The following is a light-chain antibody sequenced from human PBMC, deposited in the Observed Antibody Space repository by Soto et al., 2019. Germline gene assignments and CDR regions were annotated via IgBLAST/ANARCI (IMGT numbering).Light chain of an antibody. J-gene: IGLJ2*01. CDR3: QSYDSSLSGSV. Sequence: QSVLTQSPSVSGAPGQRVTISCTGGRSNIGAGYEVNWYHQLPGTAPKVLIYANNNRPSGVPDRFSGSKSGTSASLAITGLQAEDEGDYYCQSYDSSLSGSVFGGGTKVTVL. CDR2: ANN. CDR1: RSNIGAGYE. V-gene: IGLV1-40*01.